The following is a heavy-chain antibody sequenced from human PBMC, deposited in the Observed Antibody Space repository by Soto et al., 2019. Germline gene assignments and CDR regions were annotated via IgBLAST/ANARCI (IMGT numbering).Heavy chain of an antibody. CDR2: IYYSGST. CDR1: GGSISSYY. CDR3: ARDRKNFDP. Sequence: PSETLSLTCTVSGGSISSYYWSWIRQPPGKGLEWIGYIYYSGSTNYNPSLKSRVTISVDTPKNQFSLKLSSVTAADTAVYYCARDRKNFDPWGQGTLVTVSS. J-gene: IGHJ5*02. V-gene: IGHV4-59*01.